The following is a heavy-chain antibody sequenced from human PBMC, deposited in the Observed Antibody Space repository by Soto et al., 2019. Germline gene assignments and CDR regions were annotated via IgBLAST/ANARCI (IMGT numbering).Heavy chain of an antibody. J-gene: IGHJ4*02. CDR2: VSWDGDTT. V-gene: IGHV3-43*01. CDR1: GFTFDDHN. Sequence: DLVESGGGVVQPGGSLRLSCAASGFTFDDHNMHWIRQAPGKGLEWVSLVSWDGDTTYYADSVKGRFTISRDNSENSLYLQMSGLTTEDTALYYCASSQGDYWGQGTLVTVSS. CDR3: ASSQGDY.